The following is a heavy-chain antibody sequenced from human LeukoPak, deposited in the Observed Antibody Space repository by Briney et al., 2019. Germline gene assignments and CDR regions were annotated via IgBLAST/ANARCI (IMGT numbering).Heavy chain of an antibody. V-gene: IGHV4-61*02. J-gene: IGHJ4*02. D-gene: IGHD3-22*01. Sequence: SETLSLTCTVSGGSISRGSYYWSWIRQPAGNGLEWIGRIYTSGSTNYNPSLKSRVTISVDTSKNQFSLKLSSVTAADTAVYYCARACDYYDSSGYYRGYYFDYWGQGTLVTVSS. CDR2: IYTSGST. CDR3: ARACDYYDSSGYYRGYYFDY. CDR1: GGSISRGSYY.